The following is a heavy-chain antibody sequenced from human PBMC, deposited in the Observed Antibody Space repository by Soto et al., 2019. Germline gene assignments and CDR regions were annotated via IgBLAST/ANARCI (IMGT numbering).Heavy chain of an antibody. J-gene: IGHJ4*02. Sequence: HPGGSLRLSCAASGFTFTTYWMHWVRQAPGKGLVWVSRINGDGSDTSYADSVRGRFTISRDNAENTLYLQMNSLRAEDTAVYYCARDADGLHYWGQGTLVTVSS. CDR2: INGDGSDT. CDR3: ARDADGLHY. V-gene: IGHV3-74*01. CDR1: GFTFTTYW.